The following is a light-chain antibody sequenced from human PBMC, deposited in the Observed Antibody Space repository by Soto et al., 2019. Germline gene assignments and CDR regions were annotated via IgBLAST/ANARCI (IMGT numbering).Light chain of an antibody. CDR3: QQCNSWPRT. CDR2: DAS. CDR1: QSLGSN. V-gene: IGKV3-15*01. J-gene: IGKJ1*01. Sequence: EIVMTQSPATLSVSPGESVTLSCRASQSLGSNLAWYQQTPGQAPRLLIYDASTRATGIPARFSGSGSGTEFTLTISSLQSEDFAVYYCQQCNSWPRTFGQGTKVDIK.